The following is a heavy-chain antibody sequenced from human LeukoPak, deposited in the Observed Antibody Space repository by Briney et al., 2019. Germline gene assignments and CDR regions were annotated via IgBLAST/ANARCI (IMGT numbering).Heavy chain of an antibody. D-gene: IGHD5-18*01. V-gene: IGHV1-69*13. CDR3: ARDQGYSYGPRKYYFDY. Sequence: EASVTVSCKASGGTFSSYAISWVRRAPGQGLEWMGGIIPIFGTANYAQKFQGRVTITADESTSTAYMELSSLRSEDTAVYYCARDQGYSYGPRKYYFDYWGQGTLVTVSS. CDR1: GGTFSSYA. J-gene: IGHJ4*02. CDR2: IIPIFGTA.